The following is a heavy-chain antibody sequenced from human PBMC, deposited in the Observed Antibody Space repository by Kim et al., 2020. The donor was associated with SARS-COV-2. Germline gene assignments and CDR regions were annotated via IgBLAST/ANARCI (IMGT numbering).Heavy chain of an antibody. V-gene: IGHV5-10-1*01. CDR3: ATLTTQRDWYFDL. D-gene: IGHD4-17*01. J-gene: IGHJ2*01. Sequence: SSPSFQGHVTISADKSISTAYLQWSSLKASDTAMYYCATLTTQRDWYFDLWGRGTLVTVSS.